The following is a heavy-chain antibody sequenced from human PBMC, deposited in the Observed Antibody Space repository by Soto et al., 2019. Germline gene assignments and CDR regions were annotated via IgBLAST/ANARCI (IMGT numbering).Heavy chain of an antibody. CDR3: ADDSSGYYYFDY. V-gene: IGHV1-69*06. D-gene: IGHD3-22*01. CDR2: IIPIFGSA. Sequence: GASVKVSCKASGGTFSSYAISWVRQAPGQGLEWMGGIIPIFGSANYAQKLQGRVTITADKSTSTAYMELSSLRSEDTAVYYCADDSSGYYYFDYWGQGTLVTVSS. CDR1: GGTFSSYA. J-gene: IGHJ4*02.